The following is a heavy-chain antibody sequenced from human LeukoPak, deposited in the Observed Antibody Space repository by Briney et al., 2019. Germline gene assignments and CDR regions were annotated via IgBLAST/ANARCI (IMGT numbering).Heavy chain of an antibody. V-gene: IGHV4-30-4*01. CDR2: IYYSGTT. J-gene: IGHJ4*02. D-gene: IGHD2-2*01. CDR3: ARGPLIVVVPAPDWEIFDY. CDR1: GGSISSGDHY. Sequence: SQTLSLTCTVFGGSISSGDHYWSWIRQPPGKGLEWIGYIYYSGTTYYNPSLKSRATISVDTSKNQFSLKLSSVTAADTAVYYCARGPLIVVVPAPDWEIFDYWGQGTLVTVSS.